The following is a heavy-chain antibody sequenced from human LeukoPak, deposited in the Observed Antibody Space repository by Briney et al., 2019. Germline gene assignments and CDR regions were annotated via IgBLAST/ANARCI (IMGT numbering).Heavy chain of an antibody. CDR3: ARDPPHDNSVGFDR. CDR2: INSDGSDT. J-gene: IGHJ5*02. D-gene: IGHD3-22*01. V-gene: IGHV3-74*01. Sequence: GGSLRLSCAAAGFTFSSDWMHWVRQAPGKGLVWVSRINSDGSDTSYADTVKARFTISRDNLKNTLYLQMNSLRAEDTAVYYCARDPPHDNSVGFDRWGQGTLVTVSS. CDR1: GFTFSSDW.